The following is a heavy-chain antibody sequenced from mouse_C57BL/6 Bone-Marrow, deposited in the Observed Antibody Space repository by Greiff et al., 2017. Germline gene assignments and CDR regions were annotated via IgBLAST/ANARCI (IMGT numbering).Heavy chain of an antibody. CDR3: ARPPYYGSSHWYFDV. CDR2: ISGGGGNT. D-gene: IGHD1-1*01. J-gene: IGHJ1*03. V-gene: IGHV5-9*01. Sequence: EVHLVESGGGLVKPGGSLKLSCAASGFTFSSYTMSWVRQTPEKRLEWVATISGGGGNTYYPDSVKGRFTISRDNAKNTLYLQMSSLRSEDTALYYCARPPYYGSSHWYFDVWGTGTTVTVSS. CDR1: GFTFSSYT.